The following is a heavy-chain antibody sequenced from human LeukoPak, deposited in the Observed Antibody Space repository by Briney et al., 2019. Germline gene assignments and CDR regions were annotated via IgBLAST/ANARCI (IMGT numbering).Heavy chain of an antibody. V-gene: IGHV3-7*01. CDR2: IKQDGSEK. CDR3: ARDGVYRSSAPDY. CDR1: RFTFSTSW. J-gene: IGHJ4*02. D-gene: IGHD2-8*01. Sequence: GGSLRLSCAASRFTFSTSWMSWVRQAPGKGLEWVANIKQDGSEKYYVDSVKGRFTISRDNAKNSLYLQMNSLRAEDTAVYYCARDGVYRSSAPDYWGQGTLVTVSS.